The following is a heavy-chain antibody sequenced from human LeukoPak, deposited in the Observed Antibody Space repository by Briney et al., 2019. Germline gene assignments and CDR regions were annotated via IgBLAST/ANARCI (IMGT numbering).Heavy chain of an antibody. J-gene: IGHJ4*02. CDR3: AKVWDSSSWYVPLFDY. CDR1: GFTFSNYA. Sequence: AGGSLRLSCAASGFTFSNYAMSWVRQAPGKGLEWVSAISGSGGSTYYADSVKGRFTISRDNSKNTLYLQMNSLRAEDTAIYYCAKVWDSSSWYVPLFDYWGQGTLVTVSS. V-gene: IGHV3-23*01. CDR2: ISGSGGST. D-gene: IGHD6-13*01.